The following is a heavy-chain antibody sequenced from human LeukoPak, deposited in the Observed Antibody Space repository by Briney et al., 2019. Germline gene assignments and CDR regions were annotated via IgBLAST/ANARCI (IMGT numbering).Heavy chain of an antibody. CDR3: ARSGIAARMLDN. D-gene: IGHD6-6*01. CDR2: IYTSGST. CDR1: GGSISSGSYY. V-gene: IGHV4-61*02. Sequence: SQTLSLTCTVSGGSISSGSYYWSWIRQPAGKGLEWIGRIYTSGSTNYNPSLKSRVTISVDTSKNQFSLKLSSVTAADTAVYYCARSGIAARMLDNWGQGTLVTVSS. J-gene: IGHJ4*02.